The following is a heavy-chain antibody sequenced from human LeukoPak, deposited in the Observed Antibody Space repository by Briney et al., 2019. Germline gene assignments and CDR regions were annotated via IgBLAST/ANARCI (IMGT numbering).Heavy chain of an antibody. CDR3: ARGYSLDY. Sequence: PSETLSLTCTVSVGSISSGYYYWSWIRQPPGKGLEWIGYIYYSGSTYYTPSLRGRVTISVDTSKNQFSLNLSSVTAADTAVYYCARGYSLDYWGQGTLVTVSS. D-gene: IGHD5-18*01. J-gene: IGHJ4*02. CDR1: VGSISSGYYY. V-gene: IGHV4-30-4*01. CDR2: IYYSGST.